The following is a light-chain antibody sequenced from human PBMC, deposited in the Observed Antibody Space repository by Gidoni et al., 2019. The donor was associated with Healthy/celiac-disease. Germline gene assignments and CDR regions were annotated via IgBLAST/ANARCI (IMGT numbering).Light chain of an antibody. CDR1: QSVSSY. Sequence: EIVLTQSPATLSLSPGERATLSCRASQSVSSYLAWYQQKPSQAPRLRIYDASNRATGIPARFSGSGSGTDFTLTISSLEPEDFAVYYCQQRSNWRTFGQXTKVEIK. CDR2: DAS. CDR3: QQRSNWRT. V-gene: IGKV3-11*01. J-gene: IGKJ1*01.